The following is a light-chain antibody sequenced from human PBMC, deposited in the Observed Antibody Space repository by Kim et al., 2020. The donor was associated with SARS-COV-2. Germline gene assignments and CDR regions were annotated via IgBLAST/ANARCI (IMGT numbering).Light chain of an antibody. CDR1: QSVSSN. CDR2: DAS. J-gene: IGKJ4*01. CDR3: QQYNDWPLT. Sequence: EIVMTQSPATLSVSPGESATLSCRVSQSVSSNLAWYQQKPGQAPRLLIYDASTRATGIPARFSGSGSGTEFTLTISSLQSEDFAVYYCQQYNDWPLTFGGGTKVDIK. V-gene: IGKV3-15*01.